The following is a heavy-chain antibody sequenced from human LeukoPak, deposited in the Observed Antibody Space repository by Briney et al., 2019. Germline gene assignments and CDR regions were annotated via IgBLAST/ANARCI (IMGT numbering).Heavy chain of an antibody. CDR2: IIPIFGTA. D-gene: IGHD6-13*01. CDR1: GGTFSSYA. V-gene: IGHV1-69*13. Sequence: SVKVSCKASGGTFSSYAISWVRQAPGQGLEWMGGIIPIFGTANYAQKFQGRVTITADESTSTAYMELSSLRSEDTAVYYCARDSLQQLSLVGAFVIWGQGTMVTVSS. CDR3: ARDSLQQLSLVGAFVI. J-gene: IGHJ3*02.